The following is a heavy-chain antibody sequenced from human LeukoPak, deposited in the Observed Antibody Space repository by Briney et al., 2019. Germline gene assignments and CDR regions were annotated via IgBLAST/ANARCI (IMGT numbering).Heavy chain of an antibody. CDR3: ARTRLNWGHAFDI. CDR2: ISRGGGII. Sequence: PGGSPRLSCAPSGFTFSSYEMNWVRQPPGTGLEWVSYISRGGGIIYYADSVKGRFTISRDNAKNSLYLQMNSLRAEDTAVYYCARTRLNWGHAFDIWGQGTMVTVSS. J-gene: IGHJ3*02. D-gene: IGHD7-27*01. V-gene: IGHV3-48*03. CDR1: GFTFSSYE.